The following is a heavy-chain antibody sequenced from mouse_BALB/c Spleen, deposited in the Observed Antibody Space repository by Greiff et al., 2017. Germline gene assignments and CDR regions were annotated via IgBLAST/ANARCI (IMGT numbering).Heavy chain of an antibody. CDR2: IYPGNSDT. V-gene: IGHV1-5*01. CDR1: GYSFTSYW. J-gene: IGHJ1*01. D-gene: IGHD1-2*01. Sequence: EVQLQQSGTVLARPGASVKMSCKASGYSFTSYWMHWVKQRPGQGLEWIGAIYPGNSDTSYNQKFKGKAKLTAVTSASTAYMELSSLTNEDSAVYYCTRDLPHYYGSWYFDVWGAGTTVTVSS. CDR3: TRDLPHYYGSWYFDV.